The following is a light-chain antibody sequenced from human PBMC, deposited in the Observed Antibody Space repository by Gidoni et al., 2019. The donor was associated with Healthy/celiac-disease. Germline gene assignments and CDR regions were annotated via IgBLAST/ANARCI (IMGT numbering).Light chain of an antibody. CDR1: QSISSY. J-gene: IGKJ1*01. CDR3: HQNYSTPPST. CDR2: AAS. V-gene: IGKV1-39*01. Sequence: IQLTESVSSQSASVGERVTLTCRASQSISSYLNWYQQKPGTAPKLLLHAASSLQSGVPSRLSCSGSGTDFTLTLSSLHPQDVATDYCHQNYSTPPSTFGQGTKVEIK.